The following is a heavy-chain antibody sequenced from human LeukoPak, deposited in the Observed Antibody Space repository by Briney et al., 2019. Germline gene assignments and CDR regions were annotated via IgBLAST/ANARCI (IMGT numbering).Heavy chain of an antibody. D-gene: IGHD2-2*01. CDR1: GYTFTGYY. J-gene: IGHJ5*02. CDR2: INPNSGGT. CDR3: ARGRRADIVVVPAAHFHWFDP. V-gene: IGHV1-2*02. Sequence: ASLKVSCKASGYTFTGYYMHWVRQAPGQGLEWMGWINPNSGGTNYAQKFQGRVTMTRDTSTSTAYMELSRLRSDDTAVYYCARGRRADIVVVPAAHFHWFDPWGQGTLVTVSS.